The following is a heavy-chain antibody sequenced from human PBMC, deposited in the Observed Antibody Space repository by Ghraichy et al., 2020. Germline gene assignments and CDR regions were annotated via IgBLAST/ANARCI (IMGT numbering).Heavy chain of an antibody. CDR3: AKVPVGHSGYVEYFDY. D-gene: IGHD5-12*01. V-gene: IGHV3-23*01. CDR1: GFTFSSYA. CDR2: ISGSGGST. J-gene: IGHJ4*02. Sequence: GGSLRLSCAASGFTFSSYAMSWVRQAPGKGLEWVSAISGSGGSTYYADSVKGRFTISRDNSKNTLYLQMNSLRAEDTAVYYCAKVPVGHSGYVEYFDYWGQGTLVTVSS.